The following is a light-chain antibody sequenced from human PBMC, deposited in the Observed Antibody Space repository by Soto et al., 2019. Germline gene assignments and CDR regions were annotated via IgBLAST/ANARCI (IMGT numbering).Light chain of an antibody. V-gene: IGKV3-20*01. Sequence: EIVLTQSPGTLSLSPGEIATLSCRASQSVSSSYLAWYQQKPGQAPRLLIYGASSRATGIPDRFSGSGSGTDFTLTISRLEREDFAVYYCQQYDSSLYTFGQGTKLEIK. CDR1: QSVSSSY. CDR2: GAS. J-gene: IGKJ2*01. CDR3: QQYDSSLYT.